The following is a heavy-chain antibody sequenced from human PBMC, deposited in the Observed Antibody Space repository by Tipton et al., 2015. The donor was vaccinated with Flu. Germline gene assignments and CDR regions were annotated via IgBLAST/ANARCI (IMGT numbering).Heavy chain of an antibody. Sequence: TLSLTCNASGDFLTTYYWSWIRQSPGKEMEWMAYISYSGTTHYNPSLKSRVTISIDTSEKQFSLRLTSVTAADTAMYFCARGPYGDLQSHRFDNWGQGILVTVSS. D-gene: IGHD4-17*01. V-gene: IGHV4-59*13. CDR2: ISYSGTT. J-gene: IGHJ4*02. CDR3: ARGPYGDLQSHRFDN. CDR1: GDFLTTYY.